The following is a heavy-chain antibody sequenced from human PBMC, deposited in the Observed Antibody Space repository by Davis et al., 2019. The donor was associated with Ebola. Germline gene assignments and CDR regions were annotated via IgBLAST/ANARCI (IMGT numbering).Heavy chain of an antibody. V-gene: IGHV1-69*13. D-gene: IGHD3-16*02. CDR2: IIPIFGTA. CDR1: GGTFSSYA. J-gene: IGHJ6*02. CDR3: ARVMITFGGVIVGGPSEDYYGMDV. Sequence: SVKVSCKASGGTFSSYAISWVRQAPGQGLEWMGGIIPIFGTANYAQKFQGRVTITADESTSTAYMELSSLRSEDTAVYYCARVMITFGGVIVGGPSEDYYGMDVWGQGTTVTVSS.